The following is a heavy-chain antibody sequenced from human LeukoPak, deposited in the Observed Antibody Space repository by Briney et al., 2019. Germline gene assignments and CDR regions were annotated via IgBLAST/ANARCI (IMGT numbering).Heavy chain of an antibody. CDR2: INPSGGST. V-gene: IGHV1-46*01. CDR3: VTGGNSDHDY. Sequence: ASVKVSCKISGYTLTDVSMHWVRQAPGQGLEWMGIINPSGGSTSYAQKFQGRVTMTRDTSTSTVYMELSSLRSEDTAVYYCVTGGNSDHDYWGQGTLVTVSS. J-gene: IGHJ4*02. D-gene: IGHD4-23*01. CDR1: GYTLTDVS.